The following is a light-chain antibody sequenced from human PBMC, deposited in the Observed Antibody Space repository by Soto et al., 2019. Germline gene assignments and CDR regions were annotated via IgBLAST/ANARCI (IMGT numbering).Light chain of an antibody. CDR3: SSYSRSTAYV. CDR1: SSDVGGYKY. V-gene: IGLV2-14*01. CDR2: EVS. Sequence: QPASVCRAPGLSISISCTAASSDVGGYKYVSCHHRHPGKAPKLIIDEVSIRPSGFSNRFSGSVSSKTGSLTISGLQAEDEADYYCSSYSRSTAYVFGTGTKGTVL. J-gene: IGLJ1*01.